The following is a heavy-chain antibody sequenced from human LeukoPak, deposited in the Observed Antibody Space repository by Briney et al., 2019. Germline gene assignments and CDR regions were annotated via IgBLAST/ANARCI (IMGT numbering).Heavy chain of an antibody. Sequence: GGSLRLSCAASGFTFSSYWMHWVRQAPGKGLVWVSRINSDGSSTSYADSVKGRFTISRDNAKNSLYLQMSSLRAEDAAVYYCARVPSWKGYMDVWAKGPRSPSP. V-gene: IGHV3-74*01. CDR3: ARVPSWKGYMDV. CDR2: INSDGSST. J-gene: IGHJ6*03. CDR1: GFTFSSYW. D-gene: IGHD1-1*01.